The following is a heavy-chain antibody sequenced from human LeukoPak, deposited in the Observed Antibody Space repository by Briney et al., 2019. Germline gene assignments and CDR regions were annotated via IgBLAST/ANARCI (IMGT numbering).Heavy chain of an antibody. CDR2: IRYDGSNK. Sequence: GGSLRLSCAASGFTFSSYGMHWVRQAPGKGLEWVAFIRYDGSNKYYADSVKGRFTISRDNSKNTLYLQMNSLRAEDTAVYYCATGGGFLEWLFLFDYWGQGTLVTVSS. CDR3: ATGGGFLEWLFLFDY. D-gene: IGHD3-3*01. CDR1: GFTFSSYG. J-gene: IGHJ4*02. V-gene: IGHV3-30*02.